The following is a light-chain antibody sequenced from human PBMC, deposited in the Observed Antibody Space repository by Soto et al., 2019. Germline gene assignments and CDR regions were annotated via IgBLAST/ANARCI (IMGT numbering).Light chain of an antibody. Sequence: QSVLTQPASVSGSPGQSITISCTGTSSDVGHYNYVSWYQQHPGNAPKLVIYDVSIRASGVSDRFSGSKSGNTASLTISGLQAEDEADYYSCSYTTTTSRVFGTGTKVPV. J-gene: IGLJ1*01. CDR1: SSDVGHYNY. V-gene: IGLV2-14*03. CDR2: DVS. CDR3: CSYTTTTSRV.